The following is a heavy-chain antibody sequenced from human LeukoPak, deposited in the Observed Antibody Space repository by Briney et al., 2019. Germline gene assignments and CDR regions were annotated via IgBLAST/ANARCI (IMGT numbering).Heavy chain of an antibody. V-gene: IGHV4-59*01. CDR2: IYYSGST. Sequence: SETLSLTCTVSGGSISSYYWSWIRQPPGKGLEWIGYIYYSGSTNYNPSLKSRVTISVDTSKNQLSLKLSSVTAADTAVYYCARVSPYYDSSGYYVDYWGQGTLVTVSS. D-gene: IGHD3-22*01. CDR1: GGSISSYY. CDR3: ARVSPYYDSSGYYVDY. J-gene: IGHJ4*02.